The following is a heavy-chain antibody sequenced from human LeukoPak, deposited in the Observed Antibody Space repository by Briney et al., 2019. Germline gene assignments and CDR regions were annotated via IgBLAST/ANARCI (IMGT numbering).Heavy chain of an antibody. D-gene: IGHD3-10*01. CDR3: ARRGGSGRSFDY. CDR1: GGSISSGDYY. CDR2: IYYSGST. J-gene: IGHJ4*02. V-gene: IGHV4-30-4*01. Sequence: SQTLSLTCTVSGGSISSGDYYWSWIRQPPGKGLEWIGYIYYSGSTYYNSSLKSRITISVDTSKNQFSLKLTSVTAADTAVYYCARRGGSGRSFDYWGQGTLVTVSS.